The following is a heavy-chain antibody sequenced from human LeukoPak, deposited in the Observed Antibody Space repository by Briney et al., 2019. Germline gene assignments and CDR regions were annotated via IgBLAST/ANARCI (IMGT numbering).Heavy chain of an antibody. CDR2: VYYDGST. CDR3: VRGLTGYSYFFDY. J-gene: IGHJ4*02. Sequence: SQTLSLTCTVSGDSFSSANYCWTWVRQPPGKGLEWIGYVYYDGSTYYHPSLQSRLAISVDTSKNQFSLNLTSVAAADTAVYYCVRGLTGYSYFFDYWGQGALVTVSS. D-gene: IGHD3-10*01. CDR1: GDSFSSANYC. V-gene: IGHV4-30-4*08.